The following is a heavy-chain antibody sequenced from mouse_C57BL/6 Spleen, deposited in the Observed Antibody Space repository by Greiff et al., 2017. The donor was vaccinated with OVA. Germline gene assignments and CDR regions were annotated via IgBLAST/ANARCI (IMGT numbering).Heavy chain of an antibody. CDR3: ARGRDGYFDV. CDR2: ISSGSSTI. Sequence: EVQRVESGGGLVKPGGSLKLSCAASGFTFSDYGMHWVRQAPEKGLEWVAYISSGSSTIYYADTVKGRFTISRDNAKNTLFPQMTSLRSEDTAMYYCARGRDGYFDVWGTGTTVTVSS. V-gene: IGHV5-17*01. CDR1: GFTFSDYG. D-gene: IGHD3-3*01. J-gene: IGHJ1*03.